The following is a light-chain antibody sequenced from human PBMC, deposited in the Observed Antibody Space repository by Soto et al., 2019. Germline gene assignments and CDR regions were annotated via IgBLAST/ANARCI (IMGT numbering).Light chain of an antibody. J-gene: IGLJ2*01. Sequence: QSVLTQPPSVSGAPGQRVTISCTGSSSNIGAGYGVQWYQQLPGTAPKLLIYVNTNRPAGFPDRFSGSRSGTSASLAITGLQAEDEADYSCESYDSSLRVFGGGTKLTVL. CDR3: ESYDSSLRV. CDR2: VNT. CDR1: SSNIGAGYG. V-gene: IGLV1-40*01.